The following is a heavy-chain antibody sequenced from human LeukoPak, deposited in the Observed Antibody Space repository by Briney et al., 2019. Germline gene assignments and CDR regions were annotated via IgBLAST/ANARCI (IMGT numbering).Heavy chain of an antibody. V-gene: IGHV1-69*13. J-gene: IGHJ4*02. D-gene: IGHD4-23*01. CDR3: ARGWLAETTVVTPYNY. CDR2: ITPIFGTA. CDR1: GGAFSSYD. Sequence: ASVKVSCKTSGGAFSSYDISWLRQAPGQGLEWMGGITPIFGTANYAQKFQGRVTITAVGSMSTAYMELSSLRSEDTAVYYCARGWLAETTVVTPYNYWGQGTLVTVSS.